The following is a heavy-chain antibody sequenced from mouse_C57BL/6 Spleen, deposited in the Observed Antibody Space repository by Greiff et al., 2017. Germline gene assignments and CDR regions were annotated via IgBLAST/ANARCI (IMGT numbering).Heavy chain of an antibody. D-gene: IGHD1-1*01. CDR3: ARDTTVVATERFAY. CDR1: GYTFTSYW. CDR2: IDPNSGGT. J-gene: IGHJ3*01. Sequence: QVQLQQPGAELVKPGASVKLSCKASGYTFTSYWMHWVKQRPGRGLEWIGRIDPNSGGTKYNEKFKGKATLTVDKPSSTAYMQLSSLTSEDSAVYYCARDTTVVATERFAYWGQGTLVTVSA. V-gene: IGHV1-72*01.